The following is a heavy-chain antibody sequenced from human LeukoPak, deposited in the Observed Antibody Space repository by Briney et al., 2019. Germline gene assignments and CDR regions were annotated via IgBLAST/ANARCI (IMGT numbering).Heavy chain of an antibody. V-gene: IGHV1-24*01. J-gene: IGHJ3*02. Sequence: ASVKVSCKVSGYTLTELSMHWVRQAPGKGLEWMGGFYPEDGETIYAQKFQGRVTMTEDTSTDTAYMELSSLRSEDTAVYYCATDCSGGSCYRGAFDIWGQGTMVTVSS. CDR1: GYTLTELS. CDR3: ATDCSGGSCYRGAFDI. CDR2: FYPEDGET. D-gene: IGHD2-15*01.